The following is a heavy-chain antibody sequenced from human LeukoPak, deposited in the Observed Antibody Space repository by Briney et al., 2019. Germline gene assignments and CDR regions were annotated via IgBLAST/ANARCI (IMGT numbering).Heavy chain of an antibody. J-gene: IGHJ4*02. CDR1: GGTFSSYA. CDR2: ISAYNRNT. D-gene: IGHD3-9*01. CDR3: AGVTPYYDILTGYMIH. V-gene: IGHV1-18*01. Sequence: ASVKVSCKASGGTFSSYAISWVRQAPGQGLEWMGWISAYNRNTNYAQKLQGRVTMTTDTSTRTAYMELRSLRSDDTAVYYCAGVTPYYDILTGYMIHWGQGTLVTVSS.